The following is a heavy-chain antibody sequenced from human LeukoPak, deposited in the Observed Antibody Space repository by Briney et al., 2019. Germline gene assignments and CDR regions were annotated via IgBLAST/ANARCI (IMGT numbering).Heavy chain of an antibody. CDR3: AKDYYYGSGSYYAPDRYYFDY. CDR2: IRYDGNNK. CDR1: GFTFSSYG. V-gene: IGHV3-30*02. D-gene: IGHD3-10*01. Sequence: GGSLRLSCAASGFTFSSYGMHWVRQAPGKGLEWVAFIRYDGNNKYYADSVKGRFTISRDNSKNTLYLQMNSLRAEDTAVYYCAKDYYYGSGSYYAPDRYYFDYWGQGTLVTVSS. J-gene: IGHJ4*02.